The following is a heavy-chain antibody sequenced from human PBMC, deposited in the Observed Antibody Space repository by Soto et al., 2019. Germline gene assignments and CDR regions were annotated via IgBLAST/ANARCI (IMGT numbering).Heavy chain of an antibody. D-gene: IGHD3-9*01. CDR3: AKAEDNYDVLTGYYLGNYYFDY. CDR2: ISGSGGNT. Sequence: PVGSVRLSCAASGFTFSSYVMSWVRQAPGKGLEWVSVISGSGGNTFYADSVKGRFTVSRDNSKNTLYLQMDSLRAEDTAIYYCAKAEDNYDVLTGYYLGNYYFDYWGQGTLVTVSS. V-gene: IGHV3-23*01. CDR1: GFTFSSYV. J-gene: IGHJ4*02.